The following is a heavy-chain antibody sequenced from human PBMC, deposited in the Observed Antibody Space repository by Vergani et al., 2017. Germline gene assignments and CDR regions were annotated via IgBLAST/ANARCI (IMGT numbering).Heavy chain of an antibody. J-gene: IGHJ6*03. CDR2: IIPIFGTA. V-gene: IGHV1-69*01. CDR1: GYTFTSYY. Sequence: QVQLVQSGAEVKKPGASVKVSCKASGYTFTSYYMNWVRQAPGQGLEWMGGIIPIFGTANYAQKFQGRVTITADESTSTAYMELSSLRSEDTAVYYCASAGSGITGLLGYYYYYMDVWGKGTTVTVSS. CDR3: ASAGSGITGLLGYYYYYMDV. D-gene: IGHD1-20*01.